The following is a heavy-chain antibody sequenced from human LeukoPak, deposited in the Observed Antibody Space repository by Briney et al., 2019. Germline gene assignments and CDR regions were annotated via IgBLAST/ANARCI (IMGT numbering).Heavy chain of an antibody. CDR1: GFTFSSYA. V-gene: IGHV3-23*01. J-gene: IGHJ4*02. D-gene: IGHD5-24*01. CDR2: ISGSGGSA. Sequence: PGGSLRLSCAASGFTFSSYAMSWVRQAPGKGLEWVSAISGSGGSAYYADSVKGRFTISRDNSKNTLYLQMNSLRAEDTAVYYCATTTKLNGYKRGVFFDYWGQGTLVTVSS. CDR3: ATTTKLNGYKRGVFFDY.